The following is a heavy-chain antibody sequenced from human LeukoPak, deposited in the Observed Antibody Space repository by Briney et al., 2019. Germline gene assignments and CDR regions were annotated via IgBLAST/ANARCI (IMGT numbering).Heavy chain of an antibody. J-gene: IGHJ6*03. CDR1: GFTLSSYW. Sequence: PGGSLRLSCAASGFTLSSYWMHWVRQVPGKGLVWVARINADDNVTTYADSVKGRFTISRDNAKITLYLQMNSLRAEDTAVYYCARVSPYCNSSSCLAYYYYYMDVWGKGTTVTVSS. V-gene: IGHV3-74*01. CDR2: INADDNVT. D-gene: IGHD2-2*01. CDR3: ARVSPYCNSSSCLAYYYYYMDV.